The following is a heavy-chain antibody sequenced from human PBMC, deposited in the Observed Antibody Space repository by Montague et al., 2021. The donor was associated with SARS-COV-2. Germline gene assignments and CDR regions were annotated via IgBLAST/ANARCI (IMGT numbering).Heavy chain of an antibody. CDR3: ARSHDYRGNDYVDS. V-gene: IGHV4-34*01. CDR2: ITHGGST. J-gene: IGHJ4*02. CDR1: GGSLSGYY. D-gene: IGHD4-23*01. Sequence: SETLSLTCAVYGGSLSGYYWTWIRQPPGKGLEWVGEITHGGSTSYSPALKSRLTISLDTSKNQFSLKLNSVTAADTATYYCARSHDYRGNDYVDSWGQGALVIVSS.